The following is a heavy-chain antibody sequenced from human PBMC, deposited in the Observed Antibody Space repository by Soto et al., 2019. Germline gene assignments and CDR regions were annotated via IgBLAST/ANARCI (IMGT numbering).Heavy chain of an antibody. CDR2: INSDGSSI. Sequence: GGSLRLSCAASGFTFSSYWMHWVRQATGKGLVWVSRINSDGSSISYADSVKGRFTISRDNAKNTLYLQMSSLRAEDTAVYYCAKRTSMSGNYYFDYWGQGTLVTVSS. J-gene: IGHJ4*02. D-gene: IGHD3-10*01. CDR3: AKRTSMSGNYYFDY. V-gene: IGHV3-74*01. CDR1: GFTFSSYW.